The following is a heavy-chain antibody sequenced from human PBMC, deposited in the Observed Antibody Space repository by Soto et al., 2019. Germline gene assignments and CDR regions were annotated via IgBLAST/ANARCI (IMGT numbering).Heavy chain of an antibody. CDR1: GGTFSSYA. CDR2: IIPIFRRG. V-gene: IGHV1-69*01. J-gene: IGHJ6*02. CDR3: VGGLYSGCHQRYYFYGLDV. Sequence: QVQLVQSGAEVKKPGSSVKVSCKAPGGTFSSYAISWLRQAPGQGLEWMGGIIPIFRRGSHAQKFQDRVTITADESASTAYMELHSLGSEDTAMYYCVGGLYSGCHQRYYFYGLDVWGRGTSVTVSS. D-gene: IGHD5-12*01.